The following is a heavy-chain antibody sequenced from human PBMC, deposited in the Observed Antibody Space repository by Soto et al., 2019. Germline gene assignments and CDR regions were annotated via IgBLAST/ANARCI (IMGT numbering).Heavy chain of an antibody. CDR1: GYTFTSYG. J-gene: IGHJ4*02. CDR2: ISAYNGNT. CDR3: AIVPSLYPSNSVY. V-gene: IGHV1-18*04. Sequence: ASVKVSCKASGYTFTSYGISWVGQAPGQVLERMGWISAYNGNTNYAQKLQGRVTMTTDTSTSTAYMKLRSLRSDDTAVYYCAIVPSLYPSNSVYWGQGILVPVSS.